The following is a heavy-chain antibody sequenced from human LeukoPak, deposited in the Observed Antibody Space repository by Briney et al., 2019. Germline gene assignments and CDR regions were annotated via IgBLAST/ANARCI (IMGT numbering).Heavy chain of an antibody. V-gene: IGHV4-59*08. CDR3: ASTSSDYGDYESSRQYYYYYGMDV. J-gene: IGHJ6*02. D-gene: IGHD4-17*01. Sequence: PSETLSLTCTVSGGSISSYYWGWIRQPPGKGLEWIGYIYYSGSTNYNPSLKSRVTISVDTSKNQFSLKLSSVTAADTAVYYCASTSSDYGDYESSRQYYYYYGMDVWGQGTTVTVSS. CDR1: GGSISSYY. CDR2: IYYSGST.